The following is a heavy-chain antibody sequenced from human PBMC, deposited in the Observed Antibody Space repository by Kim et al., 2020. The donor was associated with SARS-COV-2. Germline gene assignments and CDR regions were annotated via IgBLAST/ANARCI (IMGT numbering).Heavy chain of an antibody. CDR1: GGTFSSYA. Sequence: SVKVSCKASGGTFSSYAISWVRQAPGQGLEWMGGIIPIFGTANYAQKFQGRVTITADESTSTAYMELSSLRSEDTAVYYCAGILTVTNWFDPWGQGTLVTVSS. CDR2: IIPIFGTA. D-gene: IGHD3-9*01. V-gene: IGHV1-69*13. CDR3: AGILTVTNWFDP. J-gene: IGHJ5*02.